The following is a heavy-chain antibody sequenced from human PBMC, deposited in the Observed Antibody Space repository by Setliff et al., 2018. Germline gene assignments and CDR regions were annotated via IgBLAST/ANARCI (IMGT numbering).Heavy chain of an antibody. D-gene: IGHD3-10*01. J-gene: IGHJ5*02. CDR1: GFTFSSYS. V-gene: IGHV3-23*01. CDR3: ATRTRGSYYDL. CDR2: ISASGYTT. Sequence: GGSLRLSCAASGFTFSSYSMNWVRQAPGKGLEWVSVISASGYTTHYADSVKGRFTISRDNSKNTLYLQMNSLGVEDTALYFCATRTRGSYYDLWGQGTLVTVSS.